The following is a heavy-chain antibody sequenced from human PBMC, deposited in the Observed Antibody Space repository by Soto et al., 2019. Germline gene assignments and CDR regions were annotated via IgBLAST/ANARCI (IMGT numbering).Heavy chain of an antibody. CDR3: ARHDYGDFNFDY. D-gene: IGHD4-17*01. V-gene: IGHV4-31*02. CDR1: GGSISSGGYY. J-gene: IGHJ4*02. CDR2: IYYSGST. Sequence: LCGGSISSGGYYWSWIRQHPGKGLEWIGYIYYSGSTYYNPSLKSRVTISVDTSKNQFSLKLSSVTAADTAVYYCARHDYGDFNFDYWGQGTLVTVSS.